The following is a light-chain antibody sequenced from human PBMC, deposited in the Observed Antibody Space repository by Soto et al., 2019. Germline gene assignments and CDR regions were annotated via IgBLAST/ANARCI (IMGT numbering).Light chain of an antibody. V-gene: IGKV3-15*01. J-gene: IGKJ1*01. CDR1: HSVGST. CDR3: KHYNNWPWT. Sequence: MTQSPSNLPVSPGESATLSCRASHSVGSTLAWYQQKTGQAAWLLMFDTSTRATGIPARFSGSGSGTEFTLTCSGLLSADFAFYYCKHYNNWPWTGGQGTKVDIK. CDR2: DTS.